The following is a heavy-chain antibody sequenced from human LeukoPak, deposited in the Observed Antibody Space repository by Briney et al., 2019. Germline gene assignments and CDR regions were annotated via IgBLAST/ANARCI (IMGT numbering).Heavy chain of an antibody. D-gene: IGHD3-22*01. Sequence: TGGSLRLSCAASGFNFSSYSMNWVRQAPGKGLEWVSSISSSSSFRYYADSVKGRFTISRDNAKNSLYLQMNSLRAEDTAVYYCARESSGYFYWGQGTLVTVSS. CDR3: ARESSGYFY. J-gene: IGHJ4*02. CDR1: GFNFSSYS. CDR2: ISSSSSFR. V-gene: IGHV3-21*01.